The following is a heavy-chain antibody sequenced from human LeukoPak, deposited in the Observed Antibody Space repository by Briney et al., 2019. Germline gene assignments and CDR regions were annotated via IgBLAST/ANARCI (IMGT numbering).Heavy chain of an antibody. J-gene: IGHJ4*02. CDR1: GFTFSSYG. V-gene: IGHV3-30*02. D-gene: IGHD5-12*01. CDR2: IRYDESNK. Sequence: GGSLRLSCAASGFTFSSYGMHWVRQAPGKGLEWVAFIRYDESNKDYADSVKGRFAIARDNSKNTLYLQMNSLRAEDTAVYYCARSGPSRYSGYGDFDYWGQGTLVTVSS. CDR3: ARSGPSRYSGYGDFDY.